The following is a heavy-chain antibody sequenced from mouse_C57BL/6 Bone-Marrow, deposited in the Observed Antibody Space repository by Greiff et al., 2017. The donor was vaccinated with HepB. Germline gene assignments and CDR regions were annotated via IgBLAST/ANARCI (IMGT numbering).Heavy chain of an antibody. Sequence: EVQLQESGGDLVKPGGSLKLSCAASGFTFSSYGMSWVRQTPDKRLEWVATISSGGSYTYYPDSVKGRFTISRDNAKNTLYLQMSSLKSEDTAMYYCAREVTTWFAYWGQGTLVTVSA. CDR3: AREVTTWFAY. D-gene: IGHD2-2*01. CDR2: ISSGGSYT. CDR1: GFTFSSYG. J-gene: IGHJ3*01. V-gene: IGHV5-6*01.